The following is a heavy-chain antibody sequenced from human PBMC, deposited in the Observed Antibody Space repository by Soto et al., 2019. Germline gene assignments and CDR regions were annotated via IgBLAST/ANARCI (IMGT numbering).Heavy chain of an antibody. J-gene: IGHJ4*02. CDR1: GFTFSSYS. CDR2: ISSSSSYI. D-gene: IGHD5-18*01. CDR3: ARDPDYSYGPPHY. Sequence: EVQLVESGGGLVKPGGSLRLSCAASGFTFSSYSMNWVRQAPGKGLEWVSSISSSSSYIYYADSVKGRFTISRDNAKNSLYLQMNSLRAEDTAVYYCARDPDYSYGPPHYWGQGTLVTVSS. V-gene: IGHV3-21*01.